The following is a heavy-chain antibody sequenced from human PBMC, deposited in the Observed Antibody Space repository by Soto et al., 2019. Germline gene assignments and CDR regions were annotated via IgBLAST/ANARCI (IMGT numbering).Heavy chain of an antibody. Sequence: PGGSLRLSCAASGFTFSGSAMHWVRQASGKGLEWVGRIRSKANSYATAYAASVKGRFTISRDDSKNTAYLQMNSLKTEDTAVYYCTGHDRGAVAGTGVDYWGQGTLVTVSS. CDR2: IRSKANSYAT. V-gene: IGHV3-73*01. D-gene: IGHD6-19*01. CDR3: TGHDRGAVAGTGVDY. J-gene: IGHJ4*02. CDR1: GFTFSGSA.